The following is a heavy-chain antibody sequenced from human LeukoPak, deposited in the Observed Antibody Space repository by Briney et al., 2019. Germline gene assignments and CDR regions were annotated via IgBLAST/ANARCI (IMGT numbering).Heavy chain of an antibody. CDR2: ISYDGSNK. J-gene: IGHJ4*02. D-gene: IGHD3-10*01. CDR1: GFTFSSYG. Sequence: GGSLRLSCAASGFTFSSYGMHWVRQAPGKGLEWVAIISYDGSNKFYADSVKGRFTISRDNSKNTLYLQMNSLRVEDTAVYYCAKSPGVLLWFGSFDYWGQGTLVTVSS. CDR3: AKSPGVLLWFGSFDY. V-gene: IGHV3-30*18.